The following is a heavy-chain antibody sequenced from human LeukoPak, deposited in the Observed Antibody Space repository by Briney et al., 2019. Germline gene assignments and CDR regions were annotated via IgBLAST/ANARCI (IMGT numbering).Heavy chain of an antibody. J-gene: IGHJ4*02. CDR1: GYIFSSYY. Sequence: ASVKVSCKASGYIFSSYYMYWVRQAPGQGLEWMGIINPSGGSIRYAQKFQGRVTMTRDMSTSTVYMELSSLRSEDTAVYYCARAPARQLWLYGRDYFDYWGQGTLVTVSS. CDR3: ARAPARQLWLYGRDYFDY. CDR2: INPSGGSI. D-gene: IGHD5-18*01. V-gene: IGHV1-46*01.